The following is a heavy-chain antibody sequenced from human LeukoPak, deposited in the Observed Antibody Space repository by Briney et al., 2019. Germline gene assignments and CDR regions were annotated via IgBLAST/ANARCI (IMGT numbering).Heavy chain of an antibody. J-gene: IGHJ4*02. Sequence: GGSLRLSCAASGFTFTGYWMVWVRRAPGKGLEWVANIKQDGSQKHYVDSVKGRFTISRDNAKKSLYLQMNNLRAEDTGVYYCARGDWGPDYWGQGTLVTVSS. V-gene: IGHV3-7*01. D-gene: IGHD7-27*01. CDR2: IKQDGSQK. CDR3: ARGDWGPDY. CDR1: GFTFTGYW.